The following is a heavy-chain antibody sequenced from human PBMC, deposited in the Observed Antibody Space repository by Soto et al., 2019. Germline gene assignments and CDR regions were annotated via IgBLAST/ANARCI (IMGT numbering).Heavy chain of an antibody. Sequence: PSETLSLTCTVSGGSISSGGYYWSWIRQHPGKDLEWIGYIYYSGSTHYNPSLKSRVTISVDTSKNQFSLKLSSVTAADTAVYYCARDSYGTGYFDYWGQGTLVTVSS. J-gene: IGHJ4*02. D-gene: IGHD1-26*01. V-gene: IGHV4-31*03. CDR3: ARDSYGTGYFDY. CDR2: IYYSGST. CDR1: GGSISSGGYY.